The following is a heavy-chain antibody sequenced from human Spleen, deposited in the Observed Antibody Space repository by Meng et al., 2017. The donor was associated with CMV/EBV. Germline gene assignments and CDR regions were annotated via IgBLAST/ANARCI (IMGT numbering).Heavy chain of an antibody. CDR3: ARDGVRWRYFNWFDP. Sequence: QVQLQESGPGLVKPSETLSLPCTVSGGSISSYYWSWIRQPAGKGLEWIGRIYTSGSTNYNPSLKSRVTMSVDTSKNQFSLKLSSVTAADTAVYYCARDGVRWRYFNWFDPWGQGTLVTVSS. CDR2: IYTSGST. CDR1: GGSISSYY. V-gene: IGHV4-4*07. J-gene: IGHJ5*02. D-gene: IGHD2/OR15-2a*01.